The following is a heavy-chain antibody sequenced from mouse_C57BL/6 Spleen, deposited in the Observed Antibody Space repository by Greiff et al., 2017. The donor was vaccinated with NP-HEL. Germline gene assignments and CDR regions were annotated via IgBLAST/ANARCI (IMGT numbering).Heavy chain of an antibody. D-gene: IGHD1-2*01. V-gene: IGHV1-55*01. CDR3: ARGGWLRVPYYLDY. J-gene: IGHJ2*01. CDR1: GYTFTSYW. Sequence: QVQLQQPGAELVKPGASVKMSCKASGYTFTSYWITWVKQRPGQGLECIGDIYPCSGSTNYNEKFKSTATLTVDTSTSTAYMQLSSLTSEDSAVYYCARGGWLRVPYYLDYWGQGTTLTVSS. CDR2: IYPCSGST.